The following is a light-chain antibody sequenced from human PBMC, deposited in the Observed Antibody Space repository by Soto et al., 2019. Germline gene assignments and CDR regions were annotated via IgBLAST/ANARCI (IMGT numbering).Light chain of an antibody. CDR3: QQYGNSPRT. CDR1: QSVTSSY. J-gene: IGKJ1*01. CDR2: GAS. Sequence: SQSVTSSYLAWYQQKPGQAPRLLIYGASSRATGIPDRFSGSGSGTDFTLTISSLEPEDFAVYYCQQYGNSPRTFGQGTKVDVK. V-gene: IGKV3-20*01.